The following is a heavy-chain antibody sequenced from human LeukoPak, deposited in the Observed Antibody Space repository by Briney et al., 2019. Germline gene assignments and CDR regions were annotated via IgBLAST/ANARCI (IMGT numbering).Heavy chain of an antibody. CDR1: GDSISSSDYY. CDR2: ISYSGST. J-gene: IGHJ4*02. V-gene: IGHV4-39*01. D-gene: IGHD1-26*01. Sequence: SETLSLTCTVSGDSISSSDYYWGWIRQPPGKGLGWIGTISYSGSTYYNPSLQSRVTISVDTSKNQFSLELSSVTAADTAVYYCAKGSRRLADFHYWGQGTLVTVSS. CDR3: AKGSRRLADFHY.